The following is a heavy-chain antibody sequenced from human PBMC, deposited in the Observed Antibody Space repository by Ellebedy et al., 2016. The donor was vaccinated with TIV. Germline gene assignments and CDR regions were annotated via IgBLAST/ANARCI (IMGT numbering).Heavy chain of an antibody. V-gene: IGHV4-38-2*02. D-gene: IGHD4-17*01. J-gene: IGHJ4*02. CDR2: IYYSGSA. CDR3: ARGGDYVLVDY. CDR1: GYFISSGYY. Sequence: SETLSLTCSVSGYFISSGYYWGWIRQPPGKGLEWIGYIYYSGSANYNPSLKSRVTISVDTSKNQFSLKLSPVTAADTAVYYCARGGDYVLVDYWGQGTLVTVSS.